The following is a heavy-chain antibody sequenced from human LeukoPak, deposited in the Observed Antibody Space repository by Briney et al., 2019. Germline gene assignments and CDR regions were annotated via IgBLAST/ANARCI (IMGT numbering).Heavy chain of an antibody. CDR1: GFTFSSYA. J-gene: IGHJ4*02. CDR3: AKSKDYGDYGNPFDY. V-gene: IGHV3-23*01. CDR2: ISGSGSST. Sequence: GASLRLSCAASGFTFSSYAMSWVRQAPGKGLEWVSAISGSGSSTYYADSVKGRFTISRDNSKNTLYLQMNSLRAEDTAVYYCAKSKDYGDYGNPFDYWGQGTLVTVSS. D-gene: IGHD4-17*01.